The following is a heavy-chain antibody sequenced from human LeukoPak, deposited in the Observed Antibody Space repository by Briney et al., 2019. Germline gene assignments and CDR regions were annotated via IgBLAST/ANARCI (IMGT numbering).Heavy chain of an antibody. CDR1: NGSMTSDSYY. CDR2: IFYTGKT. V-gene: IGHV4-39*02. J-gene: IGHJ5*02. Sequence: WETLSLTCSVSNGSMTSDSYYWAWVRQPPGEGLEWIGSIFYTGKTYYSASLKSRVTVSLDTSKKNFSLRLTSVTAADTAVYYCARLWIVATWFDAWGQGALVTVSS. D-gene: IGHD2-2*03. CDR3: ARLWIVATWFDA.